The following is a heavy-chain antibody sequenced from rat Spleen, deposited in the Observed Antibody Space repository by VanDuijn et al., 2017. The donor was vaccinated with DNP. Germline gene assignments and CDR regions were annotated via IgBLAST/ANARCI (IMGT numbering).Heavy chain of an antibody. Sequence: EVQLVESGGGLVQPGRSLKLSCAASGFTFSNYDMAWVRQAPTKGLEWVASTSTSGGSTYYRDSVKGRFTVSRDNAKSTLYLQMDSLRSEDTATYYCARHVYYGLGDWFAYWGQGTLVTVSS. CDR3: ARHVYYGLGDWFAY. V-gene: IGHV5-25*01. CDR1: GFTFSNYD. D-gene: IGHD1-6*01. CDR2: TSTSGGST. J-gene: IGHJ3*01.